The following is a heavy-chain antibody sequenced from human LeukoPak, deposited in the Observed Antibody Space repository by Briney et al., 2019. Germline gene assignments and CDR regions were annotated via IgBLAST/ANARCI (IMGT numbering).Heavy chain of an antibody. J-gene: IGHJ5*02. CDR2: IYYSGST. CDR3: AGGHITMIETWFDP. V-gene: IGHV4-61*08. D-gene: IGHD3-22*01. CDR1: GDSITSGGYY. Sequence: PSETLSLTCTVSGDSITSGGYYWSWIRQHPGRGLEWIGYIYYSGSTNYNPSLKSRVTISVDTSKKQFSLKLSSVTAADTAVYYCAGGHITMIETWFDPWGPEPWSPSPQ.